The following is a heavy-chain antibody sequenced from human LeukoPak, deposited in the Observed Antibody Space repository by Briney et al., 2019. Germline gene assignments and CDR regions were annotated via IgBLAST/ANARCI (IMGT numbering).Heavy chain of an antibody. CDR3: ARVSDYGSGSYYYYYYMDV. CDR1: GGSISSTSYY. CDR2: IYTSGST. J-gene: IGHJ6*03. V-gene: IGHV4-61*02. Sequence: SETLSLTCTVSGGSISSTSYYWGWIRQPAGKGLEWIGRIYTSGSTNYNPSLKSRVTISVDTSKNQFSLKLSSVTAADTAVYYCARVSDYGSGSYYYYYYMDVWGKGTTVTVSS. D-gene: IGHD3-10*01.